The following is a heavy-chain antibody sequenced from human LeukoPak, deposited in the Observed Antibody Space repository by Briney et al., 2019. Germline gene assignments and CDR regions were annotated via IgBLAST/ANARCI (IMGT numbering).Heavy chain of an antibody. Sequence: PSETLSLTCTVSGGSISSYYWSWIRQPVGKGLEWIGRIYASGGTNYNPSLKSRLTISVDKSKNQFSLRLSSVTAADTAVYYCARSVGYCSSASCYVNWFDPWGQGTLVTVSS. D-gene: IGHD2-2*01. CDR3: ARSVGYCSSASCYVNWFDP. J-gene: IGHJ5*02. V-gene: IGHV4-4*07. CDR1: GGSISSYY. CDR2: IYASGGT.